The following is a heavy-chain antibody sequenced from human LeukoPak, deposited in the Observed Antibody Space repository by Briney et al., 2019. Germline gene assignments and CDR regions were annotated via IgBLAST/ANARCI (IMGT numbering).Heavy chain of an antibody. J-gene: IGHJ5*02. Sequence: GRSLRLSCVASGFTFSNYGMHWVRQAPGKGLEWVAVIWYDGSNQYYADSVKGRFTISRDNSKNTLYLQMNSLRAEDTAVYYCARENRYKYGPFDPWGQGTLVTVSS. V-gene: IGHV3-33*01. CDR2: IWYDGSNQ. CDR3: ARENRYKYGPFDP. CDR1: GFTFSNYG. D-gene: IGHD5-18*01.